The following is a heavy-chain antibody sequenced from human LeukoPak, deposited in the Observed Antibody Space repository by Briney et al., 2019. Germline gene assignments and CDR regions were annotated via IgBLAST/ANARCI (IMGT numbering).Heavy chain of an antibody. J-gene: IGHJ3*02. CDR1: GYSFTSYW. V-gene: IGHV5-51*01. CDR2: IYPGDSDT. Sequence: XSLXXSXXXSGYSFTSYWIGWVRQMPGKGLEWMGIIYPGDSDTRYSPSFQGQVTISADKSISTAYLQWSSLKAADTAIYSXXXXXXXXXXXXLXSXXXDIWGQXTXVTVSS. CDR3: XXXXXXXXXXXLXSXXXDI.